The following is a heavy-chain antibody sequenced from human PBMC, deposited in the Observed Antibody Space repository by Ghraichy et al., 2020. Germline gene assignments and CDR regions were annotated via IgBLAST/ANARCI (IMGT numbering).Heavy chain of an antibody. V-gene: IGHV3-53*01. Sequence: GGSLRLSCAASGFTVSSNYMSWVRQAPGKGLEWVSLISSGGTTYYADSVKGRFTISRDSSKNTLYLQMNSLRAEDTAVYYCARDGMSTVAYWYFDLWGRGTLVAVSS. CDR1: GFTVSSNY. CDR2: ISSGGTT. J-gene: IGHJ2*01. CDR3: ARDGMSTVAYWYFDL. D-gene: IGHD4-23*01.